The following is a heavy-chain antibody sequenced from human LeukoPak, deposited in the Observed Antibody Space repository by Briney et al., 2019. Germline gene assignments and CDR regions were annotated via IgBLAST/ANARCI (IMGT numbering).Heavy chain of an antibody. CDR3: ARDDGDHKWFDP. V-gene: IGHV6-1*01. D-gene: IGHD4-17*01. CDR2: TSYRSKWST. J-gene: IGHJ5*02. Sequence: SQTLSLTCAISGDSVSSNSAAWNWIRQSPSRGLEWLGRTSYRSKWSTDYAVSVKSRITINPDTSKNQFSLQLKSVTPEDTAVYYCARDDGDHKWFDPWGQGTLVTVSS. CDR1: GDSVSSNSAA.